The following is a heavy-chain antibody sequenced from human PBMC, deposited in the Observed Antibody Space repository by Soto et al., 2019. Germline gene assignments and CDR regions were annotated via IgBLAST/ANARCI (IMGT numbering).Heavy chain of an antibody. CDR1: GFSLSTSGVA. D-gene: IGHD2-15*01. CDR2: IYWDDDK. CDR3: AHREYCSGGSCYFYFDY. Sequence: SGPTLVNPTQTLTLTCTFSGFSLSTSGVAVGWIRQPPGKALEWLALIYWDDDKRYSPSLKSRLTITKDTSKNQVVLTMTNMDPVDTATYYCAHREYCSGGSCYFYFDYWGQGTLVTVSS. V-gene: IGHV2-5*02. J-gene: IGHJ4*02.